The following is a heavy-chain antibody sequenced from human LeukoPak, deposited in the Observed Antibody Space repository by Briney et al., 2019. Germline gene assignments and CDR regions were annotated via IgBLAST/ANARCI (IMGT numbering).Heavy chain of an antibody. V-gene: IGHV4-59*01. CDR3: ARVGDWNDLVY. D-gene: IGHD1-1*01. J-gene: IGHJ4*02. Sequence: SETLSLTRTVSGGSINNYYWTWIRQPPGKGLEWIGYIYYTGSTNYNPSLKSRVTISVDTSENQFSLKLNPVTAADTAVYYCARVGDWNDLVYWGQGTLVTVSS. CDR2: IYYTGST. CDR1: GGSINNYY.